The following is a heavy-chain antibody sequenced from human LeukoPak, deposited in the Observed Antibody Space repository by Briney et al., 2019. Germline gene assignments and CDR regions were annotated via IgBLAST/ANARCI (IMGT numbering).Heavy chain of an antibody. D-gene: IGHD5-24*01. CDR2: NTGAGLNT. CDR1: GFTFRSFS. J-gene: IGHJ4*02. Sequence: GGSLRLSCAARGFTFRSFSMGWVRRAPGKGLEWVAINTGAGLNTHHGDSVKGRFIIFRDDSKHKLFLQMNSLRAEDTAVYYCAKGQHNYGPRGLFDYWGQGSLVTVSS. CDR3: AKGQHNYGPRGLFDY. V-gene: IGHV3-23*01.